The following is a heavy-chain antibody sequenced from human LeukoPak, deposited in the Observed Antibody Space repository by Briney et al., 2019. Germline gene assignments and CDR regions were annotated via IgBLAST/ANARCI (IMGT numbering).Heavy chain of an antibody. V-gene: IGHV3-30*02. J-gene: IGHJ4*02. CDR1: GFTFSSYG. D-gene: IGHD3-10*01. CDR2: IQYDGSNK. CDR3: AKDQDGFRELLGFDY. Sequence: TGGSLSLSCVASGFTFSSYGMHWVRQAPGKGLEWVAFIQYDGSNKYYADSVKGRFTISRDNSKNTLYLQMNSLRAEDTAVYYCAKDQDGFRELLGFDYWGQGTLVTVSS.